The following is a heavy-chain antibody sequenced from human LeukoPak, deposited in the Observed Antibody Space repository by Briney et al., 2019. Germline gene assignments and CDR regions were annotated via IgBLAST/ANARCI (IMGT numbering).Heavy chain of an antibody. CDR1: GYTLTELS. J-gene: IGHJ4*02. CDR3: ARDVPYYYDSSGYYDDY. Sequence: ASVKVSCKVSGYTLTELSMHWVRQAPGQGLEWMGRIIPILGIANYAQKFQGRVTITADKSTSTAYMELSSLRSEDTAVYYCARDVPYYYDSSGYYDDYWGQGTLVTVSS. CDR2: IIPILGIA. D-gene: IGHD3-22*01. V-gene: IGHV1-69*04.